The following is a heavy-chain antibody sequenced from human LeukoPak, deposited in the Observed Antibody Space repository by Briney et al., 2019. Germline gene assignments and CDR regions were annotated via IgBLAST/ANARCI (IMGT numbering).Heavy chain of an antibody. D-gene: IGHD3-22*01. V-gene: IGHV4-39*01. CDR1: GGSISSSFFY. CDR3: ARGSGTFYYDSSGYLNYFDP. J-gene: IGHJ5*02. CDR2: IYYSGTT. Sequence: PSETLSLTCSVSGGSISSSFFYWDWIRQPPGKGLEWIGTIYYSGTTYQNPSLRSRVTISVDTSKKQFSLKLSAVTAADTAVYFCARGSGTFYYDSSGYLNYFDPWGQGTLVTVSS.